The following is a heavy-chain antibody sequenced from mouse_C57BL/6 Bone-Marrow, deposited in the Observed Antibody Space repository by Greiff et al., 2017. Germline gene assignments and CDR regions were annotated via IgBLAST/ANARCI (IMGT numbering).Heavy chain of an antibody. Sequence: VQLQQSGAELVKPGASVKLSCTASGFNIKDYYMHWVKQRTEQGLEWIGRIDPEDGDTKYAPKFQGKATRTAATSSKTAYLQLRSLTSEDTAVYYCAQLGGVCDCWGTGTTVTVSS. D-gene: IGHD4-1*02. CDR3: AQLGGVCDC. V-gene: IGHV14-2*01. J-gene: IGHJ1*03. CDR1: GFNIKDYY. CDR2: IDPEDGDT.